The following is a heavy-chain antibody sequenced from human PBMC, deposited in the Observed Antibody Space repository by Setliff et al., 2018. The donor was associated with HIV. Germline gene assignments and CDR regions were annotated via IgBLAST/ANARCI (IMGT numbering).Heavy chain of an antibody. CDR2: IKSKSDDGTT. D-gene: IGHD3-10*01. J-gene: IGHJ4*02. CDR1: GFTFSNAW. Sequence: PGGSLRLSCAASGFTFSNAWMSWVRQATGKGLEWVGRIKSKSDDGTTDYAAPVKGRITISRDNSKNTLYLQMTSLRTEGTAVYYCANWAGVAEGFYGPFDYCGQGTLVTVSS. V-gene: IGHV3-15*01. CDR3: ANWAGVAEGFYGPFDY.